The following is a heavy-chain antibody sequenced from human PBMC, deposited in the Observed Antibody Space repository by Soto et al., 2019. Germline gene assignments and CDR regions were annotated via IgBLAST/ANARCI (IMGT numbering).Heavy chain of an antibody. V-gene: IGHV4-31*03. CDR2: IYYSGRT. CDR1: GGSISSGGYY. Sequence: QVQLQESGPGLVKPSQTLSLTCTVSGGSISSGGYYLSWIRQHPGKGLEWIGYIYYSGRTYYNPSLKSRVTIPVDTSTNQFSLKLSSVTAADTAVYYCARDRGESYFDYWGQGTLVTVSS. D-gene: IGHD2-21*01. J-gene: IGHJ4*02. CDR3: ARDRGESYFDY.